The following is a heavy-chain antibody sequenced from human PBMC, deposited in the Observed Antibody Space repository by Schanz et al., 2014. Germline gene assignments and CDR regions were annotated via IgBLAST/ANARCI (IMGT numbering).Heavy chain of an antibody. CDR2: ISGSGGST. D-gene: IGHD3-10*01. CDR3: ARAQGVIRLYYGVDV. V-gene: IGHV3-23*01. Sequence: EVQLLESGGGLVQPGGSLRLSCAASGFTFTNYAMTWVRQAPGKGLEWVSGISGSGGSTYDADSVKGRFTISRDNSMNTVYLQMNSLRSDDAAVYYFARAQGVIRLYYGVDVWGQGTTVTVSS. CDR1: GFTFTNYA. J-gene: IGHJ6*02.